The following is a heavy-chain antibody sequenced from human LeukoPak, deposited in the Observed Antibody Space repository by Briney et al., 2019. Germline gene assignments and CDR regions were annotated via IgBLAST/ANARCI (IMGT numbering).Heavy chain of an antibody. CDR2: INTNTGNP. J-gene: IGHJ4*02. Sequence: GASVKVSCKASGYTFTSYAMNWVRQAPGQGLEWMGWINTNTGNPTYAQDFTGRFVFSLDTSVSTAYLQISSLKADDTAVYYCGRDPKLGIRGYTYGYIDHWGQGTLLTVAS. V-gene: IGHV7-4-1*02. D-gene: IGHD5-18*01. CDR1: GYTFTSYA. CDR3: GRDPKLGIRGYTYGYIDH.